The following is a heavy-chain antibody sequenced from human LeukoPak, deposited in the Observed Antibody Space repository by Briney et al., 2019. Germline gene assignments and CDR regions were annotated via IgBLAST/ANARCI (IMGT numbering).Heavy chain of an antibody. CDR2: IIPILGAA. V-gene: IGHV1-69*16. D-gene: IGHD5-18*01. Sequence: SVKVSCEASGGTFSSYTISWVRQAPGQGLEWMGRIIPILGAANYAQKFQGRVTITTDESTNTAYMELSSLRSEDTAVYYCARAPEGYNYGWEYYLDVWGEGTTVTVSS. CDR3: ARAPEGYNYGWEYYLDV. J-gene: IGHJ6*03. CDR1: GGTFSSYT.